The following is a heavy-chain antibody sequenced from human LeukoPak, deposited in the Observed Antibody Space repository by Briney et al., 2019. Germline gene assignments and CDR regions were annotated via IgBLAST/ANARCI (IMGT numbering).Heavy chain of an antibody. D-gene: IGHD4-17*01. J-gene: IGHJ4*02. CDR2: INWNGGST. CDR3: ARQNGGAEYGDYGH. Sequence: GGSLRLSCAASGFTFDDYGMSWVRQAPGKGLEWVSGINWNGGSTVYADSVKGRSTISRDNAKNSLYLQMTSLRAEDTALYYCARQNGGAEYGDYGHWGQGILVTVSS. CDR1: GFTFDDYG. V-gene: IGHV3-20*04.